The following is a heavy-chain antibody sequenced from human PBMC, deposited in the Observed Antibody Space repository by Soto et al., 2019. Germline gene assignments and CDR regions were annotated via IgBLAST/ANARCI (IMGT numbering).Heavy chain of an antibody. D-gene: IGHD3-22*01. CDR1: GYTFTSYG. V-gene: IGHV1-18*01. J-gene: IGHJ4*02. CDR3: ARDPYYYDSSGYTSHFDY. CDR2: ISAYNGNT. Sequence: ASVKVSCKASGYTFTSYGISWVRQAPGQGLEWMGWISAYNGNTNYAQKLQGRVTMTTDTSTSTAYMELRSLRSDDTAVYYCARDPYYYDSSGYTSHFDYWGQGTLVTVSS.